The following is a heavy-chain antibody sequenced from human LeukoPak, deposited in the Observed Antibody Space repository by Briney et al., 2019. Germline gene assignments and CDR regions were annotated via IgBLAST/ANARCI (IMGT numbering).Heavy chain of an antibody. J-gene: IGHJ4*02. Sequence: GGSLRLSCAASGXTFSSYAMSWVRQAPGKGLEWVSAISGGGGSAYYADSVKGRFTISRDSSKNTLYLQMNGLRAEDTAVYYCAKDVWSSSRSVCYWGQGTLVTVSS. CDR3: AKDVWSSSRSVCY. CDR1: GXTFSSYA. CDR2: ISGGGGSA. V-gene: IGHV3-23*01. D-gene: IGHD6-13*01.